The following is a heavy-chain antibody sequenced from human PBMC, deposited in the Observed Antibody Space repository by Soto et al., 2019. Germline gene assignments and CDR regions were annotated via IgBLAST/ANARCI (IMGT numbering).Heavy chain of an antibody. CDR2: IYYSGST. J-gene: IGHJ4*02. CDR1: GGSFSGYY. Sequence: SETLSLNCAVYGGSFSGYYWSWIRQPPGKGLEWIGYIYYSGSTNYNPSLKSRVTISVDTSKNQFSLKLSSVTAADTAVYYCARHHDYWGQGTLVTVSS. CDR3: ARHHDY. V-gene: IGHV4-59*08.